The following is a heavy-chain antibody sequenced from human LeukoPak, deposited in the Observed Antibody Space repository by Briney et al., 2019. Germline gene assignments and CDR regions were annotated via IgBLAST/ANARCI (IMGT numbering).Heavy chain of an antibody. D-gene: IGHD2/OR15-2a*01. J-gene: IGHJ3*02. Sequence: GGSLRLSCAASGFTFSDCYMSWIRQAPGKGLEWVSYISSSGSTIYYADSVKGRFTISRDNAKNSLYLQMNSLRAEDTAVYYCASSRQYYTTSCDAFDIWGQGTMVTVSS. CDR1: GFTFSDCY. CDR3: ASSRQYYTTSCDAFDI. CDR2: ISSSGSTI. V-gene: IGHV3-11*01.